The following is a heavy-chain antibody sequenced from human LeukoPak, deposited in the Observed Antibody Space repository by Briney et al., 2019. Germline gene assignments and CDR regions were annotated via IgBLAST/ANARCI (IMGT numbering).Heavy chain of an antibody. Sequence: ESGPTLVNPTQTLTLTCTFSGFSLSTSGVGVGWIRQPPGKALEWLALIYWDDDKRYSPSLKSRLTITKDTSKNQVVLTMTNMDPVDTATYYCAHALDHGHSSGWYRGMDFDYWGQGTLVTVSS. CDR2: IYWDDDK. J-gene: IGHJ4*02. CDR3: AHALDHGHSSGWYRGMDFDY. CDR1: GFSLSTSGVG. V-gene: IGHV2-5*02. D-gene: IGHD6-19*01.